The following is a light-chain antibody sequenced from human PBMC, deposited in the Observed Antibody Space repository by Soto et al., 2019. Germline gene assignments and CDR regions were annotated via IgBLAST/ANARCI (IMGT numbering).Light chain of an antibody. CDR3: QQYYSYPWT. Sequence: DIQMTQSPSTLSASVGDRVTITCRASRSISNWLAWYQQRPGIAPKLLIFDASMLQSGVPSRFSGSGSGTEFSLTISCLQSEDFATYYCQQYYSYPWTFGQGTKVDIK. J-gene: IGKJ1*01. V-gene: IGKV1-5*01. CDR1: RSISNW. CDR2: DAS.